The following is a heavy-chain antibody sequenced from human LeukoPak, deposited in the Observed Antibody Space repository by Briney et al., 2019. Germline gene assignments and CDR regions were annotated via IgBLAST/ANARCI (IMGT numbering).Heavy chain of an antibody. CDR1: GFTFSSYG. CDR3: ASANCSSTSCYDWFDP. D-gene: IGHD2-2*01. V-gene: IGHV3-30*02. Sequence: GGSLRLSCAASGFTFSSYGMHWVRQAPGKGLEGVAFIRYGGSNKYYADSVKGRFTISRDNSKNSLYLQMNSLRAEDTAVYYCASANCSSTSCYDWFDPWGQGTLVTVSS. CDR2: IRYGGSNK. J-gene: IGHJ5*02.